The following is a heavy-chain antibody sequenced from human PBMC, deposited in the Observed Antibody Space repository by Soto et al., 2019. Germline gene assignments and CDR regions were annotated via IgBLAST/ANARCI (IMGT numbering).Heavy chain of an antibody. CDR3: VRNVAGATVPYYFDF. J-gene: IGHJ4*02. V-gene: IGHV4-59*12. Sequence: PSETLSLTCTVSGGSISSYYWSWIRQPPGKGLEWIGYIYYSGSTNYNPSLKSRVTISVDTSKNQFSLKLSSVTAADTAVYYCVRNVAGATVPYYFDFWGQGIVVTVS. D-gene: IGHD1-26*01. CDR1: GGSISSYY. CDR2: IYYSGST.